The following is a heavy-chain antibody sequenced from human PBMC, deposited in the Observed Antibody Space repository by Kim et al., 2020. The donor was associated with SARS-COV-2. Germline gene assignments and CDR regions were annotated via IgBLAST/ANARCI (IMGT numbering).Heavy chain of an antibody. V-gene: IGHV3-23*03. Sequence: GGSLRLSCAASGFTFSSYAMSWVRQAPGKGLEWVSVIYSGGSSTYYADSVKGRFTISRDNSKNTLYLQMNSLRAEDTAVYYCAKAAVYSSSWYLVWDYWGQGTLVTVSS. J-gene: IGHJ4*02. CDR3: AKAAVYSSSWYLVWDY. CDR1: GFTFSSYA. D-gene: IGHD6-13*01. CDR2: IYSGGSST.